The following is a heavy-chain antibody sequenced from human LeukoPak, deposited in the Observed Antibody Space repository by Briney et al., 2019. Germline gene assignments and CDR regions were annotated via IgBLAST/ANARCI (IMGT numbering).Heavy chain of an antibody. D-gene: IGHD4-23*01. Sequence: SVKVSCKASGGTFSSYAISWVRQAPGQGLEWMGRIIPIFGIANYAQEFQGRVTITADKSTSTAYMELSSLRSEDTAVYYCARYGGNLIYYYGMDVWGQGTTVTVSS. CDR1: GGTFSSYA. V-gene: IGHV1-69*04. CDR2: IIPIFGIA. CDR3: ARYGGNLIYYYGMDV. J-gene: IGHJ6*02.